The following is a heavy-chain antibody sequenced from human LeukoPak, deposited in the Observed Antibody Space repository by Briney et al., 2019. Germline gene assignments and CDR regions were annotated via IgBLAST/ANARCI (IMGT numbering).Heavy chain of an antibody. Sequence: SETLSLTCNVSGGSISNNYWTWIRQPPGKGLEWIGYVYSTGSTNYNPSLKSRVTISVDTSKNQFSLKLGSVTAADTAVYYCARDKAEKYYDFWSGSYYYYYMDVWGKGTTVTVSS. V-gene: IGHV4-59*12. J-gene: IGHJ6*03. CDR3: ARDKAEKYYDFWSGSYYYYYMDV. CDR1: GGSISNNY. CDR2: VYSTGST. D-gene: IGHD3-3*01.